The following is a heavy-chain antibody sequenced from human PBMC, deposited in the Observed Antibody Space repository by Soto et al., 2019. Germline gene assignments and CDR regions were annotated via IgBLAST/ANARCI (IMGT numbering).Heavy chain of an antibody. J-gene: IGHJ6*02. CDR3: AKDPYTIFGVVDYYYYGMDV. CDR1: GFTFSSYG. CDR2: ISYDGSNK. D-gene: IGHD3-3*01. Sequence: GGSLRLSCAASGFTFSSYGMHWVRQAPGKGLEWVAVISYDGSNKYYADSVKGRFTISRDNSKNTLYLQMNSLRAEDTAVYYCAKDPYTIFGVVDYYYYGMDVWGQGTTVTVSS. V-gene: IGHV3-30*18.